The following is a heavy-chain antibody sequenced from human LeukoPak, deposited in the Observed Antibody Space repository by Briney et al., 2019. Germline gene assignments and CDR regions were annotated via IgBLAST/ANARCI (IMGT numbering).Heavy chain of an antibody. V-gene: IGHV3-7*01. CDR3: ARDIAYDYVWGSYRYSYYFDY. CDR1: GFTFSSYW. D-gene: IGHD3-16*02. CDR2: IKQDGSEK. Sequence: PGGSLRLSCAASGFTFSSYWMSWVRQAPGKGLEWVANIKQDGSEKYYVDSVKGRFTISRDNAKNSLYLQMNSLRAEDTAVYYCARDIAYDYVWGSYRYSYYFDYWGQGTLVTVSS. J-gene: IGHJ4*02.